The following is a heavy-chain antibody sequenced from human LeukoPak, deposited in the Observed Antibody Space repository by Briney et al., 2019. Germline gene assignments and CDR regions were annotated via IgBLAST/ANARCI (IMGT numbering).Heavy chain of an antibody. CDR2: IWYDGSNK. CDR1: GFTFSSYG. J-gene: IGHJ6*02. CDR3: AREGVRMGYYYYGMDV. Sequence: GGSLRLSCAASGFTFSSYGMHWARQAPGKGLEWVAVIWYDGSNKYYADSVKGRFTISRDNSKNTLYLQMNSLRAEDTAVYYCAREGVRMGYYYYGMDVWGQGTTVTVSS. D-gene: IGHD2-8*01. V-gene: IGHV3-33*01.